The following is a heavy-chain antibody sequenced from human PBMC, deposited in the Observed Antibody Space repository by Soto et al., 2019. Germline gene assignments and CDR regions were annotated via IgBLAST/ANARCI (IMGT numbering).Heavy chain of an antibody. CDR1: GFTFSSYS. V-gene: IGHV3-21*01. CDR3: ARVRYTQGVNYYFDY. CDR2: ISSSSSYI. Sequence: SEGGLVKPGGSLRLSCAASGFTFSSYSMNWVRQAPGKGLEWVSSISSSSSYIYYADSVKGRFTISRDNAKNSLYLQMNSLRAEDTAVYYCARVRYTQGVNYYFDYWGQGTLVTVSS. D-gene: IGHD3-9*01. J-gene: IGHJ4*02.